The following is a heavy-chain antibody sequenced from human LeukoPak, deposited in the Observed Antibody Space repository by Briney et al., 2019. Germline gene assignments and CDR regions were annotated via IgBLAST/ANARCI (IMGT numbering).Heavy chain of an antibody. CDR1: GYTFTSYG. D-gene: IGHD6-6*01. V-gene: IGHV1-18*01. J-gene: IGHJ4*02. CDR3: ARVSVSGSSSSAGMDY. Sequence: ASVKVSCKASGYTFTSYGINWVRQAPGQGLEWMGWISAYNGNTNYAQKFQGSVTMTTDTSTSIAYMELRSLRSDDTAVYYCARVSVSGSSSSAGMDYWGQGTRVTVSS. CDR2: ISAYNGNT.